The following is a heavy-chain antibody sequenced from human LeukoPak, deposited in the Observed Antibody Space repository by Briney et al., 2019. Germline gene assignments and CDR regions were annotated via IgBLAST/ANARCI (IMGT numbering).Heavy chain of an antibody. CDR3: AKEGDSSGYTFFDY. CDR2: ISGSGGST. CDR1: GFTFSSYG. Sequence: GGTLRLSCAASGFTFSSYGMSWVRQAPGKGLEWVSAISGSGGSTYYADSVKGRFTISRDNSKNTLYLQMNSLRAEDTAVYYCAKEGDSSGYTFFDYWGQGTLVTVSS. J-gene: IGHJ4*02. D-gene: IGHD3-22*01. V-gene: IGHV3-23*01.